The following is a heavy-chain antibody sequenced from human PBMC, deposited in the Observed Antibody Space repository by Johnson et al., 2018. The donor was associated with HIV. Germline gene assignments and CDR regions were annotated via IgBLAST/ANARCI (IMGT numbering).Heavy chain of an antibody. CDR1: GFTFSVYY. J-gene: IGHJ3*01. Sequence: QVQLVESGGGLVKPGGSLRLSCAASGFTFSVYYMSWIRQAPGKGLEWVSYISSSGSTIYYADSVKGRFTISRDNSKNTLYLQMNSLRAEDTALYYCARRTGYCSGGTCFEAFDVWGQGTMVTVSS. D-gene: IGHD2-15*01. V-gene: IGHV3-11*01. CDR3: ARRTGYCSGGTCFEAFDV. CDR2: ISSSGSTI.